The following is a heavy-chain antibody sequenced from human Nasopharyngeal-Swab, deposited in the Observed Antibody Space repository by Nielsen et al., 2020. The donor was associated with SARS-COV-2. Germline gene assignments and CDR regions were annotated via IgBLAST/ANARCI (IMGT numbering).Heavy chain of an antibody. D-gene: IGHD3-10*01. CDR1: GFTFSSYA. CDR3: AGDLGGYFDY. Sequence: GESLKISCAASGFTFSSYAMSWVRQAPGKGLEWVSAISGSGGNTYYADSVKGRFTISRDNSKNTLYLQMNSLRAEDTAVYYCAGDLGGYFDYWGQGTLVTVSS. J-gene: IGHJ4*02. CDR2: ISGSGGNT. V-gene: IGHV3-23*01.